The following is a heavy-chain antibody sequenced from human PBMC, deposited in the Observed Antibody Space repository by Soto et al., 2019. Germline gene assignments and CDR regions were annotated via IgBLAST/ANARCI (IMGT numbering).Heavy chain of an antibody. J-gene: IGHJ4*02. CDR3: AKVALGYCSGGSCYSYFDY. V-gene: IGHV3-30*18. D-gene: IGHD2-15*01. Sequence: PGGSLRLSCAASGFTFSSYGMHWVRQAPGKGLEWVAVISYDGSNKYYADSVKGRFTISRDNSKNTLYLQMNSLRAEDTAVYYCAKVALGYCSGGSCYSYFDYWGQGTLVTVSS. CDR1: GFTFSSYG. CDR2: ISYDGSNK.